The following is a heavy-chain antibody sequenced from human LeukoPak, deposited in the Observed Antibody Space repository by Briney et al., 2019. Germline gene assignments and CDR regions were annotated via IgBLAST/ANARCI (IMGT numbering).Heavy chain of an antibody. D-gene: IGHD6-13*01. CDR3: ARDWEEQGIAAAGTFDI. V-gene: IGHV4-4*07. J-gene: IGHJ3*02. Sequence: SETLSLTCTVSGGSISSYYWSWLRQPAGKGLEWIGRIYTSGSTNYNPSLKSRVTMSVDTSKNQFSLKLSSVTAADTAVYYCARDWEEQGIAAAGTFDIWGQGTMVTVSS. CDR1: GGSISSYY. CDR2: IYTSGST.